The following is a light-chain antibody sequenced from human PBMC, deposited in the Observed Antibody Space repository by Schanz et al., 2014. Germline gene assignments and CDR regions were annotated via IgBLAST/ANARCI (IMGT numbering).Light chain of an antibody. CDR1: SSDVGGYNS. V-gene: IGLV2-14*03. J-gene: IGLJ3*02. CDR3: SAYTRSSAHWF. CDR2: DVS. Sequence: QSVLTQPASVSGSPGQSITISCTGTSSDVGGYNSVSWYQQHPGKAPKLMIYDVSDRPSGVSNRFSGSKSGNTASLTISGLQAEDEADYYCSAYTRSSAHWFFGGGTKLTVL.